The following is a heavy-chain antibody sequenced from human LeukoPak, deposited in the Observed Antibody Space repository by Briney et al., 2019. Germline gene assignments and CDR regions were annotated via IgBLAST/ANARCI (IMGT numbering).Heavy chain of an antibody. CDR3: ARVGGSGSYDAFDI. Sequence: ASVKVSCKPSVYTFTSYDINWVRQATGQGLEWMGWMNPNSGNTGYAHKFQGRVTMTRNTSISTAYMELSSLRSEDTAVYYCARVGGSGSYDAFDIWGQGTMVTVSS. CDR1: VYTFTSYD. D-gene: IGHD3-10*01. J-gene: IGHJ3*02. CDR2: MNPNSGNT. V-gene: IGHV1-8*01.